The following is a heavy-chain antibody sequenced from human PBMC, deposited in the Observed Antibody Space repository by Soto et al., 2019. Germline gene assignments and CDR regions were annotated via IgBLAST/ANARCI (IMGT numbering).Heavy chain of an antibody. V-gene: IGHV4-61*02. Sequence: QLQLQESGPGLVKPSETLSLTCTVSGGSISSSSYYWGWIRQPAGGGLEWLGRIFASGITYYSPSLRGRLSMSIDTSNNQFSLNLNSVTAADTAMYYCARGSVPADYWGQGTLVTVSS. J-gene: IGHJ4*02. CDR3: ARGSVPADY. D-gene: IGHD4-17*01. CDR1: GGSISSSSYY. CDR2: IFASGIT.